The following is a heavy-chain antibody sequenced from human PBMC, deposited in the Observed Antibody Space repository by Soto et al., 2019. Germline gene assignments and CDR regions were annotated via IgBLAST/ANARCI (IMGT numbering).Heavy chain of an antibody. CDR1: GYTFTSYG. CDR3: ARDLLRYSGYDVFVYWFDP. D-gene: IGHD5-12*01. J-gene: IGHJ5*02. Sequence: GASVKVSCKASGYTFTSYGISWVRQAPGQGLEWMGWISAYNGNTNYAQKLQGRVTMTTDTSTSTAYMELRSLRSDDTAVYYCARDLLRYSGYDVFVYWFDPWGQGTLVTVSS. CDR2: ISAYNGNT. V-gene: IGHV1-18*01.